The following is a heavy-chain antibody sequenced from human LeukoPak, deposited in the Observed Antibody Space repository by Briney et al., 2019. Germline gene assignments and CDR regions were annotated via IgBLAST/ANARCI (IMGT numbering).Heavy chain of an antibody. CDR3: ARVQVLGTYDWFDP. J-gene: IGHJ5*02. V-gene: IGHV3-74*01. CDR2: INSDGSFT. CDR1: ESIFSNYW. D-gene: IGHD4/OR15-4a*01. Sequence: QPGGSLRLSCAASESIFSNYWMHWVRQAPGKGLVWVSRINSDGSFTSYADSVKGRFTISRDNAKNTLYLQMNSLRAEDTAIYYCARVQVLGTYDWFDPWGQGTLVTVSS.